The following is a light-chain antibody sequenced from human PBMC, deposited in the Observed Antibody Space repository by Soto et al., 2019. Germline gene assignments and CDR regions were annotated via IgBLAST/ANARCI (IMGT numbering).Light chain of an antibody. Sequence: EIVLTQSPGTLSLSPGERATLSCRASQSVPRSYLAWYQQKPGQAPRLLIYGTSSRATGIPDRFSGSGSGTDFTLTISRLEPEDFAVFYCQQYGSSITFGQVTRLEIK. CDR2: GTS. V-gene: IGKV3-20*01. J-gene: IGKJ5*01. CDR1: QSVPRSY. CDR3: QQYGSSIT.